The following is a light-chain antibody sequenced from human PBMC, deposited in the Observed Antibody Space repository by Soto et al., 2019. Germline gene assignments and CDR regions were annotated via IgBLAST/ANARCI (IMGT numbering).Light chain of an antibody. V-gene: IGLV2-14*01. CDR1: SSDVGGYNC. CDR3: SSYTSSSTVV. Sequence: QSALTQPASVSGSPGQSITISCTGTSSDVGGYNCVSWYQQHPGKAPKLMIYDVSNRPSGVSNRFSGSKSGNTASLTISGLQAEDEADYYCSSYTSSSTVVFAGGTKFTVL. CDR2: DVS. J-gene: IGLJ2*01.